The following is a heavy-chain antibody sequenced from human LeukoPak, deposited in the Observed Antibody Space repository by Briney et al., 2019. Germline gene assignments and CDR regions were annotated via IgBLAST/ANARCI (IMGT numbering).Heavy chain of an antibody. CDR2: ISYDGSNK. V-gene: IGHV3-30*03. CDR1: GFTFSSYA. D-gene: IGHD1-7*01. J-gene: IGHJ4*02. Sequence: GGSLRLSCAASGFTFSSYAMHWVRQAPGKGLEWVALISYDGSNKYYVDSVKGRFTISRDNAKNSLYLQMKSLRAEDTAVYYCARGLWNYGDWGQGTLVTVSS. CDR3: ARGLWNYGD.